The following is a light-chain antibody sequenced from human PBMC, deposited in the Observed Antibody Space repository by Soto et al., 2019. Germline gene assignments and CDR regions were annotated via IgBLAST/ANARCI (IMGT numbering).Light chain of an antibody. Sequence: DIVMTQSPDSLAVSLGERATINCKSSQGVLYRSKDENFNNKHFLAWYQQKPGQPPKLLIYWASTRESGVPDRFSGSGSGTDFTLTISSLQAEDVADYYCQQYYSPPLTFGGGTKVEIK. CDR1: QGVLYRSKDENFNNKHF. CDR3: QQYYSPPLT. J-gene: IGKJ4*01. V-gene: IGKV4-1*01. CDR2: WAS.